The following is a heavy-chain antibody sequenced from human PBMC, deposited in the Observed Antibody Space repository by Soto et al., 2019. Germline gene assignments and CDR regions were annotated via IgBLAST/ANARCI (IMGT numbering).Heavy chain of an antibody. V-gene: IGHV3-23*01. J-gene: IGHJ4*02. CDR3: AKVGLLWFGIRNWYFDY. Sequence: PGGSLRLSCAASGFTFSSYAMGWVRQAPGKGLEWVSAISGSGGSTYYADSVKGRFTISRDNSKNTLYLQMNSLRAEDTAVYYCAKVGLLWFGIRNWYFDYWGQGTLVTVS. CDR1: GFTFSSYA. CDR2: ISGSGGST. D-gene: IGHD3-10*01.